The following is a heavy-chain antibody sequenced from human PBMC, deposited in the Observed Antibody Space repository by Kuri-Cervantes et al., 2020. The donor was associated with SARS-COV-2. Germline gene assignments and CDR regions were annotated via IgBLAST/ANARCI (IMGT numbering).Heavy chain of an antibody. J-gene: IGHJ4*02. CDR1: GFTFSSYG. CDR3: ARAHYYYDSSGYYPLDY. D-gene: IGHD3-22*01. CDR2: IWYDGSNK. V-gene: IGHV3-33*08. Sequence: GESLKISCAASGFTFSSYGMHWVRQAPDKGLEWVAVIWYDGSNKYYADSVKGRFTISRDNSKNTLYLQMNSLRAEDTAVYYCARAHYYYDSSGYYPLDYWGQGTLVTVSS.